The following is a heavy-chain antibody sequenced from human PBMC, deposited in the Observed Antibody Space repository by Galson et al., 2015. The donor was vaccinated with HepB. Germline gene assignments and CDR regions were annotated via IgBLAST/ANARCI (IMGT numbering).Heavy chain of an antibody. V-gene: IGHV5-51*01. CDR3: AHTIPYCSSTRCNDRWFDP. Sequence: QSGAEVKKPGESLTISCKGSGYSFTSKWIGWVRQMPGKGLEWMGIIFPGDSDTRYSPSLKTRLTIAKDTSKNQVVLTMTDMDPVDTATYYCAHTIPYCSSTRCNDRWFDPWGQGTLVTVS. CDR2: IFPGDSDT. J-gene: IGHJ5*02. D-gene: IGHD2-2*01. CDR1: GYSFTSKW.